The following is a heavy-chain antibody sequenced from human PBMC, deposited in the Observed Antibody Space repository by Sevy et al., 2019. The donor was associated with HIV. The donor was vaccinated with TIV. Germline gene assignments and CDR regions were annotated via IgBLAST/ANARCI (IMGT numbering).Heavy chain of an antibody. CDR2: INTNSGTP. V-gene: IGHV1-2*02. J-gene: IGHJ3*01. D-gene: IGHD3-16*01. CDR1: GYTFTDYY. CDR3: ARVVGGYAGNN. Sequence: ASVKVSCKASGYTFTDYYIHWVRQAPGQGLEWMGWINTNSGTPTYAQKFQGRVTMTRDTSISTAYIELSRLRSDDTAMYFCARVVGGYAGNNWGQGTMVPGSS.